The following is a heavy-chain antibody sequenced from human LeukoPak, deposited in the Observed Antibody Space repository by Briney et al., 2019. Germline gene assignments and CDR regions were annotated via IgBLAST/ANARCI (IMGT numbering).Heavy chain of an antibody. CDR3: ASCAYCSSTSCSCYFDY. D-gene: IGHD2-2*01. Sequence: SETLSLTCAVYGGSFSGYYWSWIRQPPGKGLEWIGEINHSGSTNYNPSLKSRVTISVDTSKNQFSLKLSSVTAADTAVYYCASCAYCSSTSCSCYFDYWGQGTLVTVSS. CDR1: GGSFSGYY. CDR2: INHSGST. V-gene: IGHV4-34*01. J-gene: IGHJ4*02.